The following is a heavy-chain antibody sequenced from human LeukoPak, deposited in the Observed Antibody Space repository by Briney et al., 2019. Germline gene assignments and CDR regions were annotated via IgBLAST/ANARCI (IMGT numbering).Heavy chain of an antibody. V-gene: IGHV1-2*02. D-gene: IGHD1-14*01. CDR1: GYXFTHFY. CDR2: IDPNNGDT. Sequence: ASLTVSCRASGYXFTHFYIHWVRQAPGQGLEWLGWIDPNNGDTDYAQKFQGRVTMTRDTSMDTAYMQVTGLRYDDTAVYYCAANVETGRGDFDIWGQGTLVTVSS. CDR3: AANVETGRGDFDI. J-gene: IGHJ3*02.